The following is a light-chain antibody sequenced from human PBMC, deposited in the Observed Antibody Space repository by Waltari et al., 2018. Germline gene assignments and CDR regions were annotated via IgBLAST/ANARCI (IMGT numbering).Light chain of an antibody. Sequence: QSALPQPPSASGSPGQSVTISCTGSGSDFRDYDFVSWYQQHPGKSPKVILYEVSKRASGVPGRFSGSKSGNPASLTVSGLQAEDEADYYCSSFAGRWIFGGGTKLTVL. CDR3: SSFAGRWI. CDR2: EVS. CDR1: GSDFRDYDF. J-gene: IGLJ2*01. V-gene: IGLV2-8*01.